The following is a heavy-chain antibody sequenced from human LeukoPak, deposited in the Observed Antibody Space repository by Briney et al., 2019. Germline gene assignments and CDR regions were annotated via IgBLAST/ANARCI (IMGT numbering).Heavy chain of an antibody. D-gene: IGHD3-22*01. J-gene: IGHJ3*02. CDR3: AREKGIGDDSSGYSDAFDI. CDR1: GFTFSSYA. V-gene: IGHV3-30*04. Sequence: GRSLRLSCAASGFTFSSYAMHWVRQAPGKGLEWVAVISYDGSNKYYADSVKGRFTISRDNSKNTLYLQMNSLRAEDTAVYYCAREKGIGDDSSGYSDAFDIWGQGTMVTVSS. CDR2: ISYDGSNK.